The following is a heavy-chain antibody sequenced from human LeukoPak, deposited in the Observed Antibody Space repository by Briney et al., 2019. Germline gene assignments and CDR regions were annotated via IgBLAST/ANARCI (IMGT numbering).Heavy chain of an antibody. CDR3: ATGYCTNGVCNDAFDI. Sequence: GGSLRLSCAASGFTVSSNYMSWVRQAPGKGLEWVSVIYSGGSTYYADSVKGRFTISRDNSKNTLYLQMNSLRAEDTAVYYCATGYCTNGVCNDAFDIWGQGTMVTVSS. CDR2: IYSGGST. CDR1: GFTVSSNY. D-gene: IGHD2-8*01. J-gene: IGHJ3*02. V-gene: IGHV3-53*01.